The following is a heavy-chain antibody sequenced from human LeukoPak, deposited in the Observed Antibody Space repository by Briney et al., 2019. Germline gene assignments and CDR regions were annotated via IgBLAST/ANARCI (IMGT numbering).Heavy chain of an antibody. V-gene: IGHV4-59*12. Sequence: SETLSLTCTVSGGSISSYYWSWIRQTPGQGLEWIGEVSVSGLSDCNPSLRGRVTMSLDTSKNHLSLKLTSVTAADTAVYYCTRENAAFSPFGYWGQGTLVTV. J-gene: IGHJ4*02. D-gene: IGHD6-25*01. CDR2: VSVSGLS. CDR1: GGSISSYY. CDR3: TRENAAFSPFGY.